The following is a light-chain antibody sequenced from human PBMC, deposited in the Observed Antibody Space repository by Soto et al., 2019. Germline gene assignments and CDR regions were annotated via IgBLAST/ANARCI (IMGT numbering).Light chain of an antibody. CDR3: GSYTSTDTPFV. J-gene: IGLJ1*01. CDR2: EVS. V-gene: IGLV2-14*01. CDR1: STDVGGYNY. Sequence: QSSLPHSSSLSGSPGESITISCTGTSTDVGGYNYVSWYQHHPGKGPKLIISEVSNRPSGVSDRFSGSKSGNKASLIISNLEAEDESDYYCGSYTSTDTPFVFGTGTKVTVL.